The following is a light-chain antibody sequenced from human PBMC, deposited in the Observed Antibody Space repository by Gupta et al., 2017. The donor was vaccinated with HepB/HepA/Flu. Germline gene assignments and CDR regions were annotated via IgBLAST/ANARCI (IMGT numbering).Light chain of an antibody. CDR2: AAS. Sequence: DIQLTQSPSFLSASVGDRVTITCRASQRISRYLAWYQQKPGKAPTLLIYAASTLQSGVPARFSGSGSGTEFTLTISSLQPEDFATYYCQQFNSYSPFTFGPGTKVGIK. J-gene: IGKJ3*01. CDR1: QRISRY. CDR3: QQFNSYSPFT. V-gene: IGKV1-9*01.